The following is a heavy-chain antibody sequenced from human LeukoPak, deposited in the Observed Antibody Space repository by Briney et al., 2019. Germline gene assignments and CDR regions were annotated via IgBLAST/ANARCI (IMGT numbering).Heavy chain of an antibody. CDR2: INPNSGGT. D-gene: IGHD2-2*01. Sequence: GASVKVSCKASGYTFTGYYMHWVRQAPGQGLEWMGWINPNSGGTNYAQKFQGRVTMTRDTSISTAYMELSRLRSDDTAVYYCASGRTFISSYGRTLGLGDWGQGTLVTVSS. J-gene: IGHJ4*02. CDR3: ASGRTFISSYGRTLGLGD. CDR1: GYTFTGYY. V-gene: IGHV1-2*02.